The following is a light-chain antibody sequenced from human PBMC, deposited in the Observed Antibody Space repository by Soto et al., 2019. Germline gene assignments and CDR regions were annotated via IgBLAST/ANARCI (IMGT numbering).Light chain of an antibody. V-gene: IGKV3-20*01. Sequence: EIWLTQSPASLSLSPEERATLSCRASQGVSSNYVAWCQQKPGQAPKVLIYRASIRATGVPDRFSGSGSGTDFTLTISSLQPEDFATYYCQQYCSSPRTFGQGTKVDIK. CDR3: QQYCSSPRT. J-gene: IGKJ1*01. CDR1: QGVSSNY. CDR2: RAS.